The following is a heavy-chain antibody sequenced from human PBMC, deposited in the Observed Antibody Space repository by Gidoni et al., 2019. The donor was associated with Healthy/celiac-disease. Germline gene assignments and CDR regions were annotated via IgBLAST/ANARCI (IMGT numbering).Heavy chain of an antibody. CDR1: GLTFSSYS. CDR2: ISSSSSYI. CDR3: ARDFSGTSRRWYYYYGMDV. V-gene: IGHV3-21*01. J-gene: IGHJ6*02. Sequence: EVQLVESGGGLVKPGGSLSLSCAASGLTFSSYSMNWVRQAPGKGLEWVSSISSSSSYIYYADSVKGRFTISRDNAKNSLYLQMNSLRAEDTAVYYCARDFSGTSRRWYYYYGMDVWGQGTTVTVSS. D-gene: IGHD1-1*01.